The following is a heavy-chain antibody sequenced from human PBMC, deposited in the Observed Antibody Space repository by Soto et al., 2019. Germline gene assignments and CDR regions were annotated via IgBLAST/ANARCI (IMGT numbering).Heavy chain of an antibody. CDR2: IYYSGST. V-gene: IGHV4-61*01. D-gene: IGHD3-10*01. CDR3: PREGVREVLETGSAP. CDR1: GGSVSSGSYY. J-gene: IGHJ5*02. Sequence: QVQLQESGPGLVKPSETLSLTCTVSGGSVSSGSYYWSWIRQPPGKGLEWIGYIYYSGSTNYNPSPKVGSTVSVDTSKTRYPRKWSSVTAANRPGYYFPREGVREVLETGSAPWGQGTLSPSPQ.